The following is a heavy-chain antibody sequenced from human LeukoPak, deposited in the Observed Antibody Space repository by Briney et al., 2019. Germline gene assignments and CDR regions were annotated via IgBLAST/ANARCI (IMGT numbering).Heavy chain of an antibody. Sequence: SETLSLTCTVSGGSISSSSYYWGWIRQPPGKGLEWIGSIYYSGSTYYNPSLKSRVTISVDTSKNQFSLKLSSVTAADTAVYYCARTDHDYGDYVFDYWGQGTLVTVSS. CDR3: ARTDHDYGDYVFDY. CDR1: GGSISSSSYY. CDR2: IYYSGST. D-gene: IGHD4-17*01. J-gene: IGHJ4*02. V-gene: IGHV4-39*01.